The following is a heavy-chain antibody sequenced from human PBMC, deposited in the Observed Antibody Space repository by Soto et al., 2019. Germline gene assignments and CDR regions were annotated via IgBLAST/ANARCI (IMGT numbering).Heavy chain of an antibody. V-gene: IGHV3-33*05. CDR2: TSYDGSNK. CDR3: ARWGMTGGLDG. D-gene: IGHD3-16*01. J-gene: IGHJ1*01. Sequence: QVQLVESGGGVVQPGTSLRLSCVGSGFTFRRYVIHWVRQAPGKGLEWVALTSYDGSNKDYGDSVKGRFTLSRDNSRNTVDLQMDSLRREDTALYYCARWGMTGGLDGWGQGTLVSLSS. CDR1: GFTFRRYV.